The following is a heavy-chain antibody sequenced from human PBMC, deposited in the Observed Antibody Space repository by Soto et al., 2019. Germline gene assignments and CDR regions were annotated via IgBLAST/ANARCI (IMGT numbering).Heavy chain of an antibody. Sequence: QVTLKESGPVLVKPTETLTLTCTVSGFSLSNARMGVSWIRQPPGKALEWLAHIFSNDEKSYSTSLKSRLTISKDTSKSHVVLTMTNMDPVDTATYYCARIRKYYDFWRDFYYYGMDVWGQGTTVTVSS. D-gene: IGHD3-3*01. CDR3: ARIRKYYDFWRDFYYYGMDV. V-gene: IGHV2-26*01. J-gene: IGHJ6*02. CDR2: IFSNDEK. CDR1: GFSLSNARMG.